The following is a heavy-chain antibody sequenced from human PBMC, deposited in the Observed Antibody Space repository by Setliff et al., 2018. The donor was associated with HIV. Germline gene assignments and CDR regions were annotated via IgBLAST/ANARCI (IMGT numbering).Heavy chain of an antibody. D-gene: IGHD7-27*01. J-gene: IGHJ6*03. CDR1: GGSFSGFY. CDR2: INKSGST. CDR3: ARGAGLGIDYMDV. V-gene: IGHV4-34*01. Sequence: KTSETLSLTCAVYGGSFSGFYWTWIRQSPGMGLEWIGEINKSGSTTYNPSLKIRVTMSVDTSKNQFSLNLRYVTAADTAVYYCARGAGLGIDYMDVWANGTTVTVSS.